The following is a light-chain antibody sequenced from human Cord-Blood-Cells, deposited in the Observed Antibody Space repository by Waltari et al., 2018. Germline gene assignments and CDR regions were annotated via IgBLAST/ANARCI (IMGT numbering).Light chain of an antibody. CDR1: ALPKKY. CDR2: EDS. Sequence: SYELTQPPSVSVSPGQTARITCSGDALPKKYAYCYQQKSGQAPVLVIYEDSKRPSGIPERFSGSSSGTMATLTISVAQVEDEADYYCYSTDSSGNHVVFGGGTKLTVL. J-gene: IGLJ2*01. CDR3: YSTDSSGNHVV. V-gene: IGLV3-10*01.